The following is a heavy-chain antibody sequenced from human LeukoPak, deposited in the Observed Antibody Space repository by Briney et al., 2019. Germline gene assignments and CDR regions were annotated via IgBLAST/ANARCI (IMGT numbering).Heavy chain of an antibody. D-gene: IGHD2-2*01. J-gene: IGHJ4*02. Sequence: GGSLRLSCAASGFTFSDHYMSWIRQAPGKGLEWVSYIHSSSTYTNYADSVKGRFTISRDNAKSSLYLQMNSLRVEDTAVYYCAGGEGGAVVVAAADWGQGTLVTVSS. CDR3: AGGEGGAVVVAAAD. CDR1: GFTFSDHY. V-gene: IGHV3-11*06. CDR2: IHSSSTYT.